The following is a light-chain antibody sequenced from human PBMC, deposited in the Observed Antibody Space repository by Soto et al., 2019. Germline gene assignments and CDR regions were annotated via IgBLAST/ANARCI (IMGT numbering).Light chain of an antibody. V-gene: IGKV1-33*01. CDR3: QQYDNLPIT. CDR2: DAS. CDR1: PDISNS. J-gene: IGKJ5*01. Sequence: DIPLTPSPSSLSASVGDRVTITCQASPDISNSLNWYQQKPGKAHKLLIYDASHLETGGPSRFSGSGSGTDFTFTISSLQPEDIATYYCQQYDNLPITVGQGTRLEIK.